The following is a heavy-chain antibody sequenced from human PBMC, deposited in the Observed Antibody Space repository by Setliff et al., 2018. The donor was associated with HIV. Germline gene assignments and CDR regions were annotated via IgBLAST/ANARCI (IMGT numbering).Heavy chain of an antibody. CDR1: GFTLSNYS. V-gene: IGHV3-21*04. CDR3: AKDIRHSGYDHFDY. J-gene: IGHJ4*02. CDR2: ISSTSSYI. D-gene: IGHD5-12*01. Sequence: GGSLRLSCAASGFTLSNYSMNWVRQPPGKGLEWVSSISSTSSYIYYADSVKGRFTISRDNAKNSLYLQMNSLRAEDTALYYCAKDIRHSGYDHFDYWGQGTLVTVSS.